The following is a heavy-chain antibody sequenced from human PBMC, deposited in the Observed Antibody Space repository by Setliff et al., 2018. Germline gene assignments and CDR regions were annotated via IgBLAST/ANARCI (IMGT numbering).Heavy chain of an antibody. Sequence: KTSETLSLTCSVSGTSLDSIANGNQFWGWIRQPAGKGLEWIGQIFMSGSTDYDPSFESRVTISLDMSKNQFFLDLTSVTAADTGVYYCVRAPVYCSGDCYPRYFDAWGQGTLVAVSS. CDR3: VRAPVYCSGDCYPRYFDA. CDR2: IFMSGST. V-gene: IGHV4-61*09. D-gene: IGHD2-21*01. J-gene: IGHJ5*02. CDR1: GTSLDSIANGNQF.